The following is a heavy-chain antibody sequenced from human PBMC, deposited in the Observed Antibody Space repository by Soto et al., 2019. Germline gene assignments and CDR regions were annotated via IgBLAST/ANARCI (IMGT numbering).Heavy chain of an antibody. J-gene: IGHJ6*02. D-gene: IGHD3-10*01. CDR1: GGSISSSSYY. CDR2: IYCSGST. CDR3: ARLAPYYGSGSSSDYYYYYGMDV. Sequence: SETLSLTCTVSGGSISSSSYYWGWIRQPPGKGLEWIGSIYCSGSTYYNPSLKSRVTISVDTSKNQFSLKLSSVTAADTAVYYCARLAPYYGSGSSSDYYYYYGMDVWGQGTTVAVSS. V-gene: IGHV4-39*01.